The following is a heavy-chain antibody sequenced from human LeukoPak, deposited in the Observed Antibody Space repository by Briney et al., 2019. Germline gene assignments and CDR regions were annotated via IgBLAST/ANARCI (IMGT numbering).Heavy chain of an antibody. CDR2: INPNSGGT. CDR3: AREPYMITFGGVTPSRDY. V-gene: IGHV1-2*06. CDR1: GYTFTGYY. J-gene: IGHJ4*02. D-gene: IGHD3-16*01. Sequence: ASVKVSCKASGYTFTGYYMHWGRQAPGQGLEWMGRINPNSGGTNYAQKFQGRVTMTRDTSISTAYMELSRLRSDDTAVYYCAREPYMITFGGVTPSRDYWGQGTLVTVSS.